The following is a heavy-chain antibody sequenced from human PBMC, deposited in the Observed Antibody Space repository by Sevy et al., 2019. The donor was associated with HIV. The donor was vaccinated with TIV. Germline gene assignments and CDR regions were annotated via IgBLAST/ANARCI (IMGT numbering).Heavy chain of an antibody. CDR3: TRVAGERFCSSTSCGWFDP. CDR2: IYYSGRT. J-gene: IGHJ5*02. Sequence: SETLSLTCTVSGGSISSGGYYWNWIRQHPGKGLEWIGYIYYSGRTYYNPSLKSRVAISVDTSKNQFSLKLSSVTAADTAVYYCTRVAGERFCSSTSCGWFDPWGQGALVTVSS. V-gene: IGHV4-31*03. D-gene: IGHD2-2*01. CDR1: GGSISSGGYY.